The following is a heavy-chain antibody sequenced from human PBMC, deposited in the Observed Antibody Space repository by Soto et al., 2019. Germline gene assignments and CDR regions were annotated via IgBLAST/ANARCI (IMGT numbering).Heavy chain of an antibody. Sequence: SVKVSCKASGGTFSSYAISWVRQAPGQGLEWMGGIIPIFGTANYAQKFQGRVTITADESTSTAYMELSSLRSEGTAVYYCAREGFGYSSSWYDFWGQGTLVTVSS. CDR2: IIPIFGTA. D-gene: IGHD6-13*01. CDR1: GGTFSSYA. CDR3: AREGFGYSSSWYDF. J-gene: IGHJ5*01. V-gene: IGHV1-69*13.